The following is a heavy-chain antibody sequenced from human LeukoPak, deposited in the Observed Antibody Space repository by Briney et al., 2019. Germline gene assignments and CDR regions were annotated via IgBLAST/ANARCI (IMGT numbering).Heavy chain of an antibody. D-gene: IGHD3-9*01. V-gene: IGHV4-34*01. CDR2: INHSGST. CDR3: ASWTLQDDWLSARDI. J-gene: IGHJ3*02. Sequence: PSQTLSLTRAVYAASFSGNYWSWIRQPPGNGLEWIGEINHSGSTNYNPSLKSRVTISGDTSKNQFSLKLSSVTAADTAVYYCASWTLQDDWLSARDIWGQGTMVTVSS. CDR1: AASFSGNY.